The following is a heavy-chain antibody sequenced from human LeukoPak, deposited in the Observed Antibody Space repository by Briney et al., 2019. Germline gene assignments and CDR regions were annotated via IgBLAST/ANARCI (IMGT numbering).Heavy chain of an antibody. D-gene: IGHD2-2*01. CDR2: LSHSGSS. CDR3: ARARYANAWYAFDI. CDR1: GGSVSSYY. Sequence: VLPSATVSLTCTVSGGSVSSYYWSWIRRPPGRGLEWIAYLSHSGSSDSNPSLTSRVTTLVDTSKNQFSLKLTSVTAADTAVYYCARARYANAWYAFDIWGHGTMVTVSS. J-gene: IGHJ3*02. V-gene: IGHV4-59*02.